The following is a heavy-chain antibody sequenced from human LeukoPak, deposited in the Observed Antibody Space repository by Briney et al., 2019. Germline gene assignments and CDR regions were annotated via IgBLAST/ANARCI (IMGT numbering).Heavy chain of an antibody. D-gene: IGHD6-19*01. Sequence: SGGSLRLSCAASGFTFSNYWMSWVRQAPGKGLDWVAVIIENGSNQYYADSVKGRFTISRDNSKNTLFLQMNSLRGEDTAMYYCARVQGGGYRTADYWGQGTLVTVSS. CDR3: ARVQGGGYRTADY. J-gene: IGHJ4*02. CDR1: GFTFSNYW. CDR2: IIENGSNQ. V-gene: IGHV3-30*03.